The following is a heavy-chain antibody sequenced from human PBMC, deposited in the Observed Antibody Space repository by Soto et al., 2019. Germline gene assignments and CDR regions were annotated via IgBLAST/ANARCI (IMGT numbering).Heavy chain of an antibody. CDR1: GFTFSDYY. J-gene: IGHJ6*03. D-gene: IGHD1-7*01. Sequence: PGGSLRLSCAASGFTFSDYYMSWIRQAPGKGLEWVSYISSSGSTIYYADSVKGRFTISRDNAKNSLYLQMNSLRAEDTAVYYCAREVELELIHHMDVWGKGTTVTVSS. CDR2: ISSSGSTI. V-gene: IGHV3-11*01. CDR3: AREVELELIHHMDV.